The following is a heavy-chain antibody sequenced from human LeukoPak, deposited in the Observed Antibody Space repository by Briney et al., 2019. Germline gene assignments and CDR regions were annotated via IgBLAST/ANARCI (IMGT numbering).Heavy chain of an antibody. CDR3: ARGLTSGTTGYFDY. CDR1: GGSFSGYY. CDR2: INHSGST. V-gene: IGHV4-34*01. D-gene: IGHD1-26*01. Sequence: SETLSLTCAVYGGSFSGYYWSWIRQPPGKGLEWIWEINHSGSTNYNPSLKSRVTISVDTSKNQFSLKLSSVTAADTAVYYCARGLTSGTTGYFDYWGQGTLVTVSS. J-gene: IGHJ4*02.